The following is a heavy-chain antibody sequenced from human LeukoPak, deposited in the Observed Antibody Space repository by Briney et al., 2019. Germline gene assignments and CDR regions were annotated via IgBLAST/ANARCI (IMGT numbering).Heavy chain of an antibody. J-gene: IGHJ4*02. CDR1: GGSISSGSYY. D-gene: IGHD4-17*01. CDR2: ISASGST. Sequence: SETLSLTCTVSGGSISSGSYYWSWIRQPAGKGLEWIGRISASGSTNYNPSLKSRVTISVDTSKNQFSLKLSSVTAADTAVYYCARGLNLYGDYHFDYWGQGTLVTVSS. CDR3: ARGLNLYGDYHFDY. V-gene: IGHV4-61*02.